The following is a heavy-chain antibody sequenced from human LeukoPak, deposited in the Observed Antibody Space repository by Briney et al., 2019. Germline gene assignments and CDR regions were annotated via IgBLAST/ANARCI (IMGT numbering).Heavy chain of an antibody. V-gene: IGHV3-30*04. Sequence: GGSLRLSCAASGFTFSSYAMHWVRQAPGKGLEWVAVISYDGSNKYYADSVKGRFTISRDNSKNTLYLQMNSLGAEDTAVYYCACDLGGWLQWAFDYWGQGTLVTVSS. D-gene: IGHD5-24*01. CDR1: GFTFSSYA. CDR2: ISYDGSNK. CDR3: ACDLGGWLQWAFDY. J-gene: IGHJ4*02.